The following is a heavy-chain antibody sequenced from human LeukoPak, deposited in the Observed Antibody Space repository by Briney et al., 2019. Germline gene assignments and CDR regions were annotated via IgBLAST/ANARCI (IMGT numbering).Heavy chain of an antibody. J-gene: IGHJ4*02. CDR1: GFIFRNDW. CDR2: LYSEGGRT. CDR3: SRGLGQPVDS. D-gene: IGHD6-6*01. Sequence: PGGSLRLSCVGSGFIFRNDWMHWVRQAPGKGLVWVSRLYSEGGRTYYADSVKGRFTISRDNAKNTLYLQMNSQTVEDTAVYYCSRGLGQPVDSWGQGTLVTVSS. V-gene: IGHV3-74*01.